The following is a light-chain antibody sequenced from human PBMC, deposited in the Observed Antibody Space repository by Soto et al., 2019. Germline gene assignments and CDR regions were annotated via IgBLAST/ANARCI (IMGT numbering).Light chain of an antibody. CDR1: SGHSSYA. J-gene: IGLJ3*02. Sequence: QLVLTQSPSASASLGASVKLTCTLSSGHSSYAIAWHQQQPEKGPRYLMKLNSDGSHNKGDGIPDRFSGSSSGAERYLTISSLQSGDEADYYCQTWGTGIQVFGGGTQLTVL. V-gene: IGLV4-69*01. CDR2: LNSDGSH. CDR3: QTWGTGIQV.